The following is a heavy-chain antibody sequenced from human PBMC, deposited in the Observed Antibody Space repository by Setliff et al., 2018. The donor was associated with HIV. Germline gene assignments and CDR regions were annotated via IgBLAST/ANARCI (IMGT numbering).Heavy chain of an antibody. D-gene: IGHD6-19*01. Sequence: GESLTISCAASGFIFSSYAMSWVRQAPGKGLEWVSGITGSGGSLYYADSVKGRFTISRDKSKNTLYLQMSSLRAEDTAVYYCTKDRSVWLGPRVYFDYWGQGTLVTVSS. V-gene: IGHV3-23*01. CDR1: GFIFSSYA. CDR2: ITGSGGSL. CDR3: TKDRSVWLGPRVYFDY. J-gene: IGHJ4*02.